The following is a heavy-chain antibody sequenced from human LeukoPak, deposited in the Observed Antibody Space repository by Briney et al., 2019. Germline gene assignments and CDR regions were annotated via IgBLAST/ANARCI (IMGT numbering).Heavy chain of an antibody. CDR3: ARKGDDIVATIWRGNWFGP. J-gene: IGHJ5*02. V-gene: IGHV1-18*04. CDR1: GYTFSSYG. CDR2: INANNGNT. D-gene: IGHD5-12*01. Sequence: ASVKVSCKASGYTFSSYGITWVRQAPGQGLEWMGWINANNGNTNYAQKLQGRVTMTTDTSTSTAYMELRSLRSDDTAVYYCARKGDDIVATIWRGNWFGPWGQGTLVTVSS.